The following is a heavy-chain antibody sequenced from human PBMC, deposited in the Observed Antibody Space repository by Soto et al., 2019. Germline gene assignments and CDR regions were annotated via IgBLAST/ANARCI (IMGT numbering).Heavy chain of an antibody. Sequence: SETLSLTCIVSGGSISNYYWSWIRQPPGKGLEWIGYIYYSGSTNYNPSLTSRVTISVDTSKNQFSLKLSSVTAADTAVYYCARHRYSYGVYSSDYWGQGTLVTVSS. CDR1: GGSISNYY. J-gene: IGHJ4*02. CDR2: IYYSGST. CDR3: ARHRYSYGVYSSDY. D-gene: IGHD5-18*01. V-gene: IGHV4-59*08.